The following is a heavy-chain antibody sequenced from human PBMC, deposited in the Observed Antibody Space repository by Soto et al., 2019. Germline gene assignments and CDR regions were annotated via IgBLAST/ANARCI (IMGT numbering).Heavy chain of an antibody. CDR3: ARESGDWPLNWFDP. J-gene: IGHJ5*02. CDR1: GFNFTNHW. D-gene: IGHD2-21*02. V-gene: IGHV3-74*01. CDR2: ITSDEKSK. Sequence: GGSLRLSCAASGFNFTNHWMHWVRQAPGKGLVWVSRITSDEKSKAYAESVKGRFAISRDNAKNTVYLQMNGLTVEDTAVYYCARESGDWPLNWFDPWGQGTLVTVSS.